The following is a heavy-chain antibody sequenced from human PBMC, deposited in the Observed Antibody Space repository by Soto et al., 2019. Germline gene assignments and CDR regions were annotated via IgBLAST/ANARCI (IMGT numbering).Heavy chain of an antibody. Sequence: QITLKESGPTLVKPTQTLTLTCTFSGFSLSTSGVGVGWIRHPPGKALEWLALIYWDDDKRYSPSLKSRLTITKATAKNQVVLTMTNMDPVDTATYYCAHSLTAADYSNYEDWFDPWGQGTLVTASS. D-gene: IGHD4-4*01. CDR3: AHSLTAADYSNYEDWFDP. V-gene: IGHV2-5*02. CDR1: GFSLSTSGVG. J-gene: IGHJ5*02. CDR2: IYWDDDK.